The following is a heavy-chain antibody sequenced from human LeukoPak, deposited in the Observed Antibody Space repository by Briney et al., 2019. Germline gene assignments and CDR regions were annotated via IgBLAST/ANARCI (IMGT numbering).Heavy chain of an antibody. J-gene: IGHJ6*02. D-gene: IGHD2-2*02. CDR2: IYHSGST. V-gene: IGHV4-30-2*01. CDR1: GGSISCGGYS. CDR3: ARGDCSSTSCYNGMDV. Sequence: SETVSLTCAVSGGSISCGGYSWSWIRQPTGKGLEWIGYIYHSGSTYYNPSLKSRVTISVDRSKNQFSLKLSSVTAADTAVYYCARGDCSSTSCYNGMDVWGQGTTDTVSS.